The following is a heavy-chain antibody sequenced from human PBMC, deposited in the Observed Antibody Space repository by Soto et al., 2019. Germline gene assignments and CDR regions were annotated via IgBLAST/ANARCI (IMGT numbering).Heavy chain of an antibody. CDR1: GYTFTSYP. Sequence: ASVKVSCKASGYTFTSYPMHWVRQAPGQRLEWMGWINAGNGNTKYSQKFQGRVTITRDTSASTAYMELSSLRSEDTAVYYCARDDHRLRFLEWSSPINWFDPWGQGTLVTVSS. D-gene: IGHD3-3*01. J-gene: IGHJ5*02. CDR3: ARDDHRLRFLEWSSPINWFDP. V-gene: IGHV1-3*01. CDR2: INAGNGNT.